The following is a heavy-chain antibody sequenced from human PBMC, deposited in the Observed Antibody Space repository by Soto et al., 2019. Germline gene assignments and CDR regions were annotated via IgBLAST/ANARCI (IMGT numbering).Heavy chain of an antibody. CDR2: IWYDGSNK. J-gene: IGHJ5*02. V-gene: IGHV3-33*01. CDR1: GFTFSSYG. CDR3: ARGTGSIAAHWFDP. Sequence: VQLVESGGGVVQPGRSLRLSCAASGFTFSSYGMHWVRQAPGKGLEWVAVIWYDGSNKYYADSVKGRFTISRDNSKNTLYLQMNSLRAEDTAVYYCARGTGSIAAHWFDPWGQGTLVTVSS. D-gene: IGHD6-6*01.